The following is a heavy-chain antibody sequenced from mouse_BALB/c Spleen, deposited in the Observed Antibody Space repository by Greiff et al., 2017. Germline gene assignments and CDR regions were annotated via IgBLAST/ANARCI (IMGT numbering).Heavy chain of an antibody. CDR1: GFTFSSYT. CDR3: ARHGFGNYFWFAY. J-gene: IGHJ3*01. CDR2: ISNGGGST. V-gene: IGHV5-12-2*01. Sequence: EVKLVESGGGLVKPGGSLKLSCAASGFTFSSYTMSWVRQTPEKRLEWVAYISNGGGSTYYPDTVKGRFTISRDNAKNTLYLQMSSLKSEDTAMYYCARHGFGNYFWFAYWGQGTLVTVSA. D-gene: IGHD2-1*01.